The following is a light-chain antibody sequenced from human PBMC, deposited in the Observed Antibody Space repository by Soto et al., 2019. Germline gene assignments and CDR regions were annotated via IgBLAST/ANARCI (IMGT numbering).Light chain of an antibody. J-gene: IGKJ5*01. CDR1: QDIRNC. CDR3: QQYSAYPIT. V-gene: IGKV1-16*02. CDR2: GVS. Sequence: DIQMTQSPSSLSASVGDTVTITCRASQDIRNCLAWFQQKPGEAPKSLIYGVSSLQSGVPSKFSGSGSGTDFTLTISGLQPEDFATYYCQQYSAYPITFGQGTRLVIK.